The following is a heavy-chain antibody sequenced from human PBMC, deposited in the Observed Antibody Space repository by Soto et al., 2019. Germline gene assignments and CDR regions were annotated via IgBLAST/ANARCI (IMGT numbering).Heavy chain of an antibody. Sequence: SVTLSVTSTVSDAFISSDYWNWIRLPAGKGLEWIGRVSTGGATYYNPSLESRVTMPVDTSKKQFYLKLTSVTAADTAVYFCARADYEILTGSYAMDVRGQGTTVS. D-gene: IGHD3-9*01. V-gene: IGHV4-4*07. CDR1: DAFISSDY. CDR2: VSTGGAT. J-gene: IGHJ6*02. CDR3: ARADYEILTGSYAMDV.